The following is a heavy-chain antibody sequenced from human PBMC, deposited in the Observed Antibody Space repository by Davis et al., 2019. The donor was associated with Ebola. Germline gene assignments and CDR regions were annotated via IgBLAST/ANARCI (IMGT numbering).Heavy chain of an antibody. D-gene: IGHD3-3*01. CDR3: ASQNFWSGYYSNDY. Sequence: GGSLRLSCAASGFTFSSYAMSWVRQAPGKGLEWVSSISSSSSYIYYADSVKGRFTISRDNAKNSLYLQMNSLRAEDTAVYYCASQNFWSGYYSNDYWGQGTLVTVSS. CDR1: GFTFSSYA. CDR2: ISSSSSYI. V-gene: IGHV3-21*01. J-gene: IGHJ4*02.